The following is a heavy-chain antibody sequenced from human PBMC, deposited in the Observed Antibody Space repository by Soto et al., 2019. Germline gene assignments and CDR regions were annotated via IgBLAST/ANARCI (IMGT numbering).Heavy chain of an antibody. CDR1: GFTFSTYW. J-gene: IGHJ6*02. CDR2: IKQDGTEK. V-gene: IGHV3-7*01. Sequence: EVQLVESGGGLVQPGGSLRLSCAASGFTFSTYWMSWVRRTPGKGLEWVANIKQDGTEKYYVDSVRGRLTVSRDNAKSSLYLQMNRLRVEDTAVYYGTTSPHRDSERVFVWGQGTTVTVSS. CDR3: TTSPHRDSERVFV. D-gene: IGHD1-26*01.